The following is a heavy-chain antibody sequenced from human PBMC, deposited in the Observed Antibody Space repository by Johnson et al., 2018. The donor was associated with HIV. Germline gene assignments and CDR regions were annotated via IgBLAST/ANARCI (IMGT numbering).Heavy chain of an antibody. CDR3: ATDRSMITVDVEIKGGAVDI. CDR2: IKSKTDGGTA. CDR1: GFTFSYAW. D-gene: IGHD3-16*01. J-gene: IGHJ3*02. Sequence: MLLVESGGGLVKTGGSLRLSRAASGFTFSYAWMSWVRQAPGKGLEWIGRIKSKTDGGTAEYAAPVKDRFTISRDYSKNTMYLQMNRLTTEDTAVYECATDRSMITVDVEIKGGAVDIWGQGTMVTVSS. V-gene: IGHV3-15*01.